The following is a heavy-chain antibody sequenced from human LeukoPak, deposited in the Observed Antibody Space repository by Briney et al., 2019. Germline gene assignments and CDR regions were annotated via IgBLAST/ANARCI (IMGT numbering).Heavy chain of an antibody. Sequence: AESLKIFCKGSGYSFTSYWIGWVRQLAGKDLVWMGIIIPGDSGTRYSPSFQGQVTISADKSISNAYLKWSSLKASDTAMYYCASTTLGYCSGVSCNVGYYYYGMDVSGQGTTVTVSS. CDR1: GYSFTSYW. J-gene: IGHJ6*02. CDR2: IIPGDSGT. CDR3: ASTTLGYCSGVSCNVGYYYYGMDV. V-gene: IGHV5-51*01. D-gene: IGHD2-15*01.